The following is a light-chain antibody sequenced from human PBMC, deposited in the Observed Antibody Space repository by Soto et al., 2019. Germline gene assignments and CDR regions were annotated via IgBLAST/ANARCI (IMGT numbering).Light chain of an antibody. CDR1: QSVASSR. V-gene: IGKV3-20*01. Sequence: EIVLTQSPGTLSLSPGERATLSCRASQSVASSRLAWYRQKPGQTPRLLIYDAAIRATGIPDRISGSGSGTDFTLTISRLEPEDFAVYYCQQYGSAPFTFGPGTKVDIK. CDR3: QQYGSAPFT. CDR2: DAA. J-gene: IGKJ3*01.